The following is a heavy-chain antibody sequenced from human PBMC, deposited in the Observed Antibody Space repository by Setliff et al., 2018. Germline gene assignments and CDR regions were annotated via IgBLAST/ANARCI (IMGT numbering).Heavy chain of an antibody. CDR1: GDTLTTYA. J-gene: IGHJ4*02. V-gene: IGHV1-69*13. D-gene: IGHD1-1*01. Sequence: SVQVSCKASGDTLTTYAIHWVRQAPGQGLEWMGMIIPIFGSPHYAQRFQDRVIITADVSTRTAYMDLSSLRSEDTAIYYCARDSQLGFYYFDSWGRGTLVTVSS. CDR3: ARDSQLGFYYFDS. CDR2: IIPIFGSP.